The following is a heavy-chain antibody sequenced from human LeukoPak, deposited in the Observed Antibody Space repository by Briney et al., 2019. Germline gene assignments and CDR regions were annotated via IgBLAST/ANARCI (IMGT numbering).Heavy chain of an antibody. CDR1: GGSFRGYY. CDR3: ASLTIIYY. Sequence: PSETLSLTCAVYGGSFRGYYWSWIRQPPGKGLEWIGEINHSGSTNYNPSLKSRVTISEDTSKTQFSLKLSSVTGADMAVYYCASLTIIYYWGQGTLVTVSS. V-gene: IGHV4-34*01. J-gene: IGHJ4*02. CDR2: INHSGST. D-gene: IGHD3-10*01.